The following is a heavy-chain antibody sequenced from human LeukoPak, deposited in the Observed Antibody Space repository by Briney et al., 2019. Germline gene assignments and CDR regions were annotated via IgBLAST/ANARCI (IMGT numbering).Heavy chain of an antibody. CDR2: IYPGDSDT. D-gene: IGHD2-21*01. CDR3: ARHEDSTSCDY. CDR1: GYRFTSYW. J-gene: IGHJ4*02. V-gene: IGHV5-51*01. Sequence: GESLKISCKGSGYRFTSYWIGWVRHMPGKGLEGMGIIYPGDSDTRYSPSFQGQVTVSADKSTSTAYLQLSSLKASDTAMYYCARHEDSTSCDYWGQGTLVTVSS.